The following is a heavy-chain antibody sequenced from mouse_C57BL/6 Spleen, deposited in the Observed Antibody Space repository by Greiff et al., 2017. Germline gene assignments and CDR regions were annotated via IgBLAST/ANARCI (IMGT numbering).Heavy chain of an antibody. Sequence: EVKLQESGEGLVKPGGSLKLSCAASGFTFSSYAMSWVRQTPEKRLEWVAYISSGGDYIYYADTVKGRVTISRDNARNTLYLQMSSLKSEDTAMYYCTRDRENWSFDYWGQGTTLTVSS. CDR3: TRDRENWSFDY. D-gene: IGHD4-1*01. V-gene: IGHV5-9-1*02. CDR1: GFTFSSYA. J-gene: IGHJ2*01. CDR2: ISSGGDYI.